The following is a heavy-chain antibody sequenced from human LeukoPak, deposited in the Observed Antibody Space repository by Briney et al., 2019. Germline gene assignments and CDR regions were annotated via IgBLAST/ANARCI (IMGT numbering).Heavy chain of an antibody. CDR2: ISSSSYI. Sequence: GGSLRLSCAASGFTFSSYSMNWVRQAPGKGLEWVSSISSSSYIYYADSVKGRFTISRDNAKNSPYLQMNSLRAEDTAVYYCARVVSSTLDYYYYGMDVWGQGTTVTVSS. V-gene: IGHV3-21*01. CDR1: GFTFSSYS. D-gene: IGHD2-2*01. J-gene: IGHJ6*02. CDR3: ARVVSSTLDYYYYGMDV.